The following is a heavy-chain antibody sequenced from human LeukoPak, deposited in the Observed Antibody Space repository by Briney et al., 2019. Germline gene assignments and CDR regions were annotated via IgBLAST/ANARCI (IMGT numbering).Heavy chain of an antibody. J-gene: IGHJ4*02. D-gene: IGHD3-16*01. Sequence: SQTLSLTCAISGDSFSSNSAAWSWIRQSPSRGLEWLGRTYYKSKWYNDYAVSVKSRITINPDTSKNQFSLQLHSVTAEDTAVYYCARGIWGSPTYFDYWGQGTLVTVSS. CDR2: TYYKSKWYN. V-gene: IGHV6-1*01. CDR3: ARGIWGSPTYFDY. CDR1: GDSFSSNSAA.